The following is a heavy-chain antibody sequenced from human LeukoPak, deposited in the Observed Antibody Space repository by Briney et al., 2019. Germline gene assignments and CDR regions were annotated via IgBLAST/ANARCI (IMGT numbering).Heavy chain of an antibody. CDR2: ISYDGSNK. D-gene: IGHD3-16*02. CDR1: GFTFSSYG. V-gene: IGHV3-30*03. CDR3: ARGLRLGELSSRFDY. Sequence: GGSLRLSCAASGFTFSSYGMHWVRQAPGKGLEWVAVISYDGSNKYYADSVKGRFTISRDNAKNTLYLQMNSLRAEDTAVYYCARGLRLGELSSRFDYWGQGTLVTVSS. J-gene: IGHJ4*02.